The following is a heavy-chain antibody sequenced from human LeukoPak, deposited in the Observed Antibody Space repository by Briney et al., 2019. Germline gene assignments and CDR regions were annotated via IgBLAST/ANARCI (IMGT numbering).Heavy chain of an antibody. J-gene: IGHJ6*02. CDR2: INPSGGST. V-gene: IGHV1-46*01. CDR3: ARVGGYSYGPEYYGMDV. Sequence: ASVTVSCTASGYTFTIYYMHWVRQAPGQGLEWMGIINPSGGSTSYAQKFQGRVTMTRDTSTSTVYMELSSLRSEDTAVYYCARVGGYSYGPEYYGMDVWGQGTTVTVSS. D-gene: IGHD5-18*01. CDR1: GYTFTIYY.